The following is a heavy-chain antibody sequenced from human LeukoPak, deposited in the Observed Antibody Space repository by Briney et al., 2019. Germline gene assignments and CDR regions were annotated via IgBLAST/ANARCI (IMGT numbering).Heavy chain of an antibody. D-gene: IGHD4-23*01. CDR2: ISWNGGST. CDR1: GFTFDDYG. J-gene: IGHJ3*02. CDR3: ARASDYGGNLGSAFDI. V-gene: IGHV3-20*04. Sequence: GGSLRLSCAASGFTFDDYGMSWVRQAPGKGLEWGSGISWNGGSTGYADSVKGRFTISRDNAKNSLYLQMNSLRAEDTALYYCARASDYGGNLGSAFDIWGQGTMVTVSS.